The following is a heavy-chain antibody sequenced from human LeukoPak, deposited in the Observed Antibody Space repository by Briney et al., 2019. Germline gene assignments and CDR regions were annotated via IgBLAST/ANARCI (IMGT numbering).Heavy chain of an antibody. V-gene: IGHV4-39*07. CDR1: GGSISSSSYY. CDR3: AVTRSPPDAFDI. CDR2: IYSSGST. D-gene: IGHD4-23*01. Sequence: SETLSLTCTVSGGSISSSSYYWGWIRQPPGKGLEWIGSIYSSGSTYYNPSLKSRITISVDTSKNQFSLKLSSVTAADTAVYYCAVTRSPPDAFDIWGQGTMVTVSS. J-gene: IGHJ3*02.